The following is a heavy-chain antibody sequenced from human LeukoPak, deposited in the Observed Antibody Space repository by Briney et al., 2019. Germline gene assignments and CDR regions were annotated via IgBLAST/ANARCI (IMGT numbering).Heavy chain of an antibody. CDR1: GFTFSSYG. Sequence: PGRSLRLSCAASGFTFSSYGMHWVRQAPGKGLEWVAVIWYDGSNKYYADSVKGRFTISRDNSKNTLYLQTNSLRAEDTAVYYCARDSSLSLDAFDIWGQGTMVTVSS. CDR3: ARDSSLSLDAFDI. J-gene: IGHJ3*02. V-gene: IGHV3-33*01. CDR2: IWYDGSNK.